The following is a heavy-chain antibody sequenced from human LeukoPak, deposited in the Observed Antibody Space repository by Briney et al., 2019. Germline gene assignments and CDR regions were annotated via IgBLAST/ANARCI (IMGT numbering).Heavy chain of an antibody. CDR1: GGTFSSYA. J-gene: IGHJ5*02. CDR3: ARSLSRVGTIFGVVNENWFDP. V-gene: IGHV1-69*01. D-gene: IGHD3-3*01. Sequence: SVKVSCKASGGTFSSYAISWVRQAPGQGLEWMGGIIPIFGTANYAQKFQGRVTITADESTSTAYMELSSLRSEDTAVYYCARSLSRVGTIFGVVNENWFDPWGQGALVTVSS. CDR2: IIPIFGTA.